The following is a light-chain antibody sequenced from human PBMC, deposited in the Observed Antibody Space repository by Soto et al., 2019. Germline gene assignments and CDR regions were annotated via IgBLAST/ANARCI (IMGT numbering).Light chain of an antibody. CDR2: GAS. CDR1: QSVSSN. CDR3: QQYNKWPLT. V-gene: IGKV3-15*01. Sequence: EIVMTQSPATLSVSPGERATLSCRASQSVSSNLAWYQHKFGQAPRLLIYGASTRATGIPARCSGSGSGTEFTLTISSLQSEDFVVYYCQQYNKWPLTFGGGTKVEIK. J-gene: IGKJ4*01.